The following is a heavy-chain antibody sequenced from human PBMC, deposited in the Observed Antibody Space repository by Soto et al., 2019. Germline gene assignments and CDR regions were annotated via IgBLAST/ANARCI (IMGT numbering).Heavy chain of an antibody. V-gene: IGHV4-31*03. CDR1: GGSISSGTYF. CDR3: TGDSTGESY. Sequence: QVQLQESGPGLVKPSQTLSLSCTVSGGSISSGTYFWSWIRQHPGKGLEWIGYISDSGRISYNPSLKRRVTMSVDTSKNQFSLKLSSVTAADTAVYYCTGDSTGESYWGQGSLVTVSS. CDR2: ISDSGRI. J-gene: IGHJ4*02. D-gene: IGHD7-27*01.